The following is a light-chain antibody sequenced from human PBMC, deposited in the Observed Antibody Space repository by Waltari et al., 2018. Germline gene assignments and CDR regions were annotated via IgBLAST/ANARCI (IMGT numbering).Light chain of an antibody. J-gene: IGLJ2*01. CDR1: NLGSQT. V-gene: IGLV3-9*01. Sequence: SSELTQPLSVSVALGQTAKITRRGSNLGSQTVHWYQQKPAQSPVLVSFRDSCRPSGIPERFSGANSGTTAFLTIVSAQAGDEADYYCQVWHGSVVIGGGTKLTVL. CDR2: RDS. CDR3: QVWHGSVV.